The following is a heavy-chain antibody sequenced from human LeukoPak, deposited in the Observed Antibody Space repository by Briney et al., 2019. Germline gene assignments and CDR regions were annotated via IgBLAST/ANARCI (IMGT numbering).Heavy chain of an antibody. J-gene: IGHJ4*02. D-gene: IGHD5-18*01. Sequence: SETLSLTCGVSGGSLSFYYWSWIRQSPGKGLEWIAEISQNGDSNYNMSLKSRVTISLDKSKNQVSLKLNSVTAADTAVYYCARHLSGVTGYSYGRGIDYWGQGTLVTVSS. CDR3: ARHLSGVTGYSYGRGIDY. CDR2: ISQNGDS. V-gene: IGHV4-34*01. CDR1: GGSLSFYY.